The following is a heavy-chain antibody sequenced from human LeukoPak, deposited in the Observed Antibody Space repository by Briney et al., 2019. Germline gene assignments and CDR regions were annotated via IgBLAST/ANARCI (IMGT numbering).Heavy chain of an antibody. D-gene: IGHD6-13*01. CDR3: ARQPSIAAAGKEGFDP. Sequence: SETLSLTCTVSGGSISSSGYYWGWIRQPPGKGLEWIGSIYYSGSTYYNPSLKSRVTISVDTSKNQFSLKLSSVTAADTAVYYCARQPSIAAAGKEGFDPWGQGTLVTVSS. J-gene: IGHJ5*02. CDR2: IYYSGST. V-gene: IGHV4-39*01. CDR1: GGSISSSGYY.